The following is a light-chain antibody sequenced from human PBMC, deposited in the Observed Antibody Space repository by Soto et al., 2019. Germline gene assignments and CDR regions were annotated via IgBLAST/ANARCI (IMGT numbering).Light chain of an antibody. V-gene: IGKV3-15*01. CDR2: GAS. CDR1: QSVSSN. J-gene: IGKJ1*01. Sequence: EIVMTQSPATLSVSPGERATLSCRASQSVSSNLAWYQQKPGQAPRLLIYGASTRATGIPARFSGSGSGTASTLTIASLQSEDFAVYNCQQYNNWTPRGRTFGQGTKVEIK. CDR3: QQYNNWTPRGRT.